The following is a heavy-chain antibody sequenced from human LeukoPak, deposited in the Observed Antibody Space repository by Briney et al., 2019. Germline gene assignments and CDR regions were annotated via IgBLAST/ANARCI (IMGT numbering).Heavy chain of an antibody. CDR2: ISGSSYHI. CDR1: GFTFSTCS. D-gene: IGHD1-26*01. J-gene: IGHJ4*02. V-gene: IGHV3-21*01. CDR3: ASGTIVGARGADN. Sequence: GGSLRLSCAASGFTFSTCSMKWIRQAPGKALEWVSSISGSSYHIYYADSVKGRFTISRDNANNLLYLQMNSLRAEDTAVYYCASGTIVGARGADNWGQGTLVTVSS.